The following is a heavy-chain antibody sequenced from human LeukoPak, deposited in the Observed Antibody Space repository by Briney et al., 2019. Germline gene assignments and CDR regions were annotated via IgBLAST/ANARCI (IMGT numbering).Heavy chain of an antibody. V-gene: IGHV3-11*01. Sequence: GGSLRLSCAASGFTFSDYYMSWIRQAPGKGLEWVSYISSSGSTIYYADSVKGRFTIFRDNAKNSLYLQMNSLRAEDTAVYYCARAVVVDIVATKLDYWGQGTLVTVSS. CDR3: ARAVVVDIVATKLDY. D-gene: IGHD5-12*01. J-gene: IGHJ4*02. CDR2: ISSSGSTI. CDR1: GFTFSDYY.